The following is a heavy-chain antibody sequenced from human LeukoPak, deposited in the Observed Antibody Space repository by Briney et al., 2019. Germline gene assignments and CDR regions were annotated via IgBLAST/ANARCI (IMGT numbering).Heavy chain of an antibody. CDR3: ARGISVMDY. J-gene: IGHJ4*02. Sequence: GGSLRLSCAASGFTFSSYSMNWVRQAPGKGLEWVSPISSSSNYIYYADSVKGRFIISRDNAKNSLYLQMNSLRAEDTAVYFCARGISVMDYWGQGTLVTVSS. V-gene: IGHV3-21*01. CDR2: ISSSSNYI. CDR1: GFTFSSYS.